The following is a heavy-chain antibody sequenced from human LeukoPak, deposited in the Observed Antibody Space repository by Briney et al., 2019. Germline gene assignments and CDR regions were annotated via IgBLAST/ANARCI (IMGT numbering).Heavy chain of an antibody. D-gene: IGHD6-13*01. CDR2: IYPGDSDT. CDR1: GYSFTSYW. V-gene: IGHV5-51*01. CDR3: ARSSGIAAAGYYFDY. J-gene: IGHJ4*02. Sequence: GESLKISCKGSGYSFTSYWIGWVRQMPGKGLEWMGIIYPGDSDTRYSPSFQGQVTISADKSISTAYLQWSSLKASDTAMYYCARSSGIAAAGYYFDYWGQGTLVTVSS.